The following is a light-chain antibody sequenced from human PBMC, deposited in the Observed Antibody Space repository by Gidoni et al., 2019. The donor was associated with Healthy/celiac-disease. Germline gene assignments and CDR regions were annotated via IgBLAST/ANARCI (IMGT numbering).Light chain of an antibody. CDR2: AAS. V-gene: IGKV1-8*01. Sequence: AIWITQSPSSLSASTGDRVTITCRSSQGISSYLAWYQQKPGKAPKILIYAASTLQSWVPSRFSGSGSGTDFTLTISCLQSEDFATYYCQQYYSYPRTFXYXTKVEIK. CDR3: QQYYSYPRT. J-gene: IGKJ1*01. CDR1: QGISSY.